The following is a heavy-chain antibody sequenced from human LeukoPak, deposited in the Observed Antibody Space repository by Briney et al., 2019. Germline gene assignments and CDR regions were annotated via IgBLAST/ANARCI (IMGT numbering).Heavy chain of an antibody. CDR1: GGSISSYY. J-gene: IGHJ6*03. D-gene: IGHD3-10*01. Sequence: SETLSLTCTVSGGSISSYYWSWIRQPPGKGLEWIGEINHSGSTNYNPSLKSRVTISVDTSKNQFSLKLSSVTAADTAVYYCAMYYYGSGSLNYYMDVWGKGTTVTVSS. V-gene: IGHV4-34*01. CDR3: AMYYYGSGSLNYYMDV. CDR2: INHSGST.